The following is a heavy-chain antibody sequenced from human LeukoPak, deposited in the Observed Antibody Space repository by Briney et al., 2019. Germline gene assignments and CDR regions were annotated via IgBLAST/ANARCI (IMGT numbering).Heavy chain of an antibody. CDR1: GVTFSSHS. CDR3: ARGWYGPDS. V-gene: IGHV3-74*01. CDR2: ISRDGTST. Sequence: PGGSLRLSCAASGVTFSSHSMHWVRQAPGKGLVWVSGISRDGTSTNYADAVKGRFTISRDNAKNTLYLQTNSLRVEDTAVYSCARGWYGPDSCGQGTLVTVSS. D-gene: IGHD2-15*01. J-gene: IGHJ5*01.